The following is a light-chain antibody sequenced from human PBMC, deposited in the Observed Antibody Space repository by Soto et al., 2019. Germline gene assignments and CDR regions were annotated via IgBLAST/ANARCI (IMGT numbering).Light chain of an antibody. V-gene: IGKV2D-29*01. CDR2: EGS. J-gene: IGKJ2*01. CDR1: QSLLQSDGKTY. CDR3: LQSAHLPRT. Sequence: DVVMTQTPLSLSVTPGQSASISCKSSQSLLQSDGKTYLYWYLQRPGQPPQVLIYEGSNRFSGVPDRFSGSGSGTDFRLKISRVEAEDVGVYYCLQSAHLPRTFGQGTKLEIK.